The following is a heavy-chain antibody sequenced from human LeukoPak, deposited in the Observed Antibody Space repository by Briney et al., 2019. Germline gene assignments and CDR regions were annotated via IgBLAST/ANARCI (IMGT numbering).Heavy chain of an antibody. J-gene: IGHJ4*02. V-gene: IGHV3-15*01. CDR3: TTVTDGALDY. CDR2: IKRKTDGGTA. D-gene: IGHD2-21*02. CDR1: GGSFSGYY. Sequence: ETLSLTCAVYGGSFSGYYWSWVRQAPGKGLEWVGRIKRKTDGGTADYAAPVKGRFTISRDDSKNTLFLQMNSLKPEDTAVYYCTTVTDGALDYWGQGTLVT.